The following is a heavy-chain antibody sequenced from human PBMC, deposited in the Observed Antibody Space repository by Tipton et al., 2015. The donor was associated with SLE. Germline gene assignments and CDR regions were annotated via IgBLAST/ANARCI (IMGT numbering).Heavy chain of an antibody. V-gene: IGHV4-38-2*02. CDR3: ARGGRALAVPFDS. J-gene: IGHJ4*02. Sequence: TLSLTCTVSGGSISSGYYWGRIRQPPGKGLEWIGRVFYSGGGYYNPSLRSRVTLSVDMSKNQFSLSLSSVTAADSAVYFCARGGRALAVPFDSWGKGTLVTVSS. D-gene: IGHD6-19*01. CDR1: GGSISSGYY. CDR2: VFYSGGG.